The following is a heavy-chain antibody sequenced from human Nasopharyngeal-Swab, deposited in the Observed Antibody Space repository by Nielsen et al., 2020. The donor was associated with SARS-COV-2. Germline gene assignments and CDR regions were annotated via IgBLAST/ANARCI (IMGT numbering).Heavy chain of an antibody. V-gene: IGHV3-21*03. CDR1: GFTFSSYS. J-gene: IGHJ4*02. D-gene: IGHD3-10*01. CDR3: TTGEITMVRGVMFY. CDR2: ISSSSSYI. Sequence: GGSLRLSCAASGFTFSSYSMNWVRQAPGKGLEWVSSISSSSSYIYYADSVKGRFTISRDNAKNSLYLQMNSLKTEDTAVYYCTTGEITMVRGVMFYWGQGTLVTVSS.